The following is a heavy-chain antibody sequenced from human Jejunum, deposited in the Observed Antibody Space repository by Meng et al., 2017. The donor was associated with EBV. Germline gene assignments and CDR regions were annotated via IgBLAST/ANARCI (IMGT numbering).Heavy chain of an antibody. CDR2: FQHETL. Sequence: VRVVGFGRGLVTAGGSLSPSCAGSGFTFSNTWKSWVRQASGKGLEWIGRFQHETLYYAAPIKGRFTISRDDSQNTLYLQMNSLKIDDTAVYYCIRNWNDDYWGQGTLVTVSS. J-gene: IGHJ4*02. V-gene: IGHV3-15*01. CDR1: GFTFSNTW. D-gene: IGHD1-1*01. CDR3: IRNWNDDY.